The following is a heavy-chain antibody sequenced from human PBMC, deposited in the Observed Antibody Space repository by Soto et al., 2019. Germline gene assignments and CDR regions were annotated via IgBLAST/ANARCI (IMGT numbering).Heavy chain of an antibody. CDR1: GGSITSGGYY. V-gene: IGHV4-31*03. CDR3: ARGVPYNWYSDL. J-gene: IGHJ2*01. CDR2: IYDSGGT. Sequence: QVQLQESGPGLVKPSQTLSLICSVSGGSITSGGYYWSWIRQHPGKGLEWIGYIYDSGGTYYNPSHKSRVTISGDTSKNQFSRKLNSVTATDTAVYFCARGVPYNWYSDLWGRGTLVTVSS.